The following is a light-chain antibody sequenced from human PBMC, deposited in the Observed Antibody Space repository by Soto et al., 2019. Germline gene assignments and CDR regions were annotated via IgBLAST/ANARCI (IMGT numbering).Light chain of an antibody. V-gene: IGKV1D-16*01. CDR2: AAS. CDR3: QQYGRLRAT. J-gene: IGKJ1*01. Sequence: DIQMTQTPSSLSASVGDRVTITCGASQGISRWLAWYQLKPGKAPKSLIYAASTLQSGVPSRFRGSGSGTHFTLTVSSVQPEDSATYHWQQYGRLRATFVQGIKVDI. CDR1: QGISRW.